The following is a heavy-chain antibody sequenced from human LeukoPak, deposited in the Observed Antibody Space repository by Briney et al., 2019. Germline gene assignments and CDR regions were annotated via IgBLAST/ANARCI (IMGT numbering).Heavy chain of an antibody. CDR2: IRYDGSNK. CDR3: AKAYGSGSYYSWGVDY. CDR1: GFTFSSYS. J-gene: IGHJ4*02. Sequence: PGGSLRLSCAASGFTFSSYSMNWVRQAPGKGLEWVAFIRYDGSNKYYADSVKGRFTISRDNSKNTLYLQMNSLRAEDTAVYYCAKAYGSGSYYSWGVDYWGQGTLVTVSS. D-gene: IGHD3-10*01. V-gene: IGHV3-30*02.